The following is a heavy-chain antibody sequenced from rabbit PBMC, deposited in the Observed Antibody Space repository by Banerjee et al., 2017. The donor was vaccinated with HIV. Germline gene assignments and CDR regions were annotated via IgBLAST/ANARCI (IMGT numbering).Heavy chain of an antibody. Sequence: QSLEESGGGLVKPGASLTLTCTASGFDLSSGYYMCWVRQAPGKGLEWIACIYTGSSGSTYYASWAKGRFTITRSTSLNTVTLQLNSLTAADTATYFCARHTDDFGIYADALNLWGPGTLVTVS. CDR2: IYTGSSGST. D-gene: IGHD6-1*01. J-gene: IGHJ4*01. CDR3: ARHTDDFGIYADALNL. CDR1: GFDLSSGYY. V-gene: IGHV1S40*01.